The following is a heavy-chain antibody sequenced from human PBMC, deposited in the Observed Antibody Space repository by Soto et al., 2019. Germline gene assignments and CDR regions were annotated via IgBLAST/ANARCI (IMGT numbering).Heavy chain of an antibody. CDR2: FDREDGET. CDR1: GYTLTELS. D-gene: IGHD2-15*01. CDR3: ATGDCSGGSCYGVGSFDP. V-gene: IGHV1-24*01. J-gene: IGHJ5*02. Sequence: QVQLVQSGAEVKKPGASVKVSCKVSGYTLTELSMHWVRQAPGKGLEWMGGFDREDGETSYAQKFQGRVTMTEDTSTDTAYMELSSLRSEDTPVYYCATGDCSGGSCYGVGSFDPWGQGTLVTVSS.